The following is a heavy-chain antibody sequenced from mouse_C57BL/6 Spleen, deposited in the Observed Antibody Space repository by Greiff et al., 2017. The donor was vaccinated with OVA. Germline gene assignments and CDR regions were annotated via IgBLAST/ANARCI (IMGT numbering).Heavy chain of an antibody. V-gene: IGHV1-69*01. D-gene: IGHD1-1*01. Sequence: VQLQQPGAELVMPGASVKLSCKASGYTFTSYWMHWVKQRPGQGLEWIGEIDPSDSYTNYNQQFKGKSTLTVDKSSSTAYMQLSSLTSEDSAVYYGTRGELLWYFDVWGTGTTVTVSS. CDR3: TRGELLWYFDV. CDR2: IDPSDSYT. J-gene: IGHJ1*03. CDR1: GYTFTSYW.